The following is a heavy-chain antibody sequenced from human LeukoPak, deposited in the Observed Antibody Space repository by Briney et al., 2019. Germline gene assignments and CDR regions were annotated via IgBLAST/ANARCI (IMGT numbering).Heavy chain of an antibody. CDR3: ARGYCSSTSCLRYYYYYYMDV. CDR1: GGSFSGYH. Sequence: SETLSLTCAVYGGSFSGYHWSWIRQPPGKGLEWIGEINHSGSTNYNPSLKSRVTISVDTSKNQFSLKLSSVTAADTAVYYCARGYCSSTSCLRYYYYYYMDVWGKGTTVTVSS. CDR2: INHSGST. V-gene: IGHV4-34*01. D-gene: IGHD2-2*01. J-gene: IGHJ6*03.